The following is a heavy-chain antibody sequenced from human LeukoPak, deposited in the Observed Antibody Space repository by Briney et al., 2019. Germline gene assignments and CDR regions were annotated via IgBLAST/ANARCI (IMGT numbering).Heavy chain of an antibody. CDR2: IYYSGST. CDR1: GGSISSGGYY. D-gene: IGHD3-22*01. V-gene: IGHV4-61*08. Sequence: PSETLSLTCAVSGGSISSGGYYWSWIRQPPGKGLEWIGYIYYSGSTNYNPSLKSRVTISVDTSKNQFSLKLSSVTAADTAVYYYARADNYYDSSGYHLGPGGAFDIWGQGTMVTVSS. CDR3: ARADNYYDSSGYHLGPGGAFDI. J-gene: IGHJ3*02.